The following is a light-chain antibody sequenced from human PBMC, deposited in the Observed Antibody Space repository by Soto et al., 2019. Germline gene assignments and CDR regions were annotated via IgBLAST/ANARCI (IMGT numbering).Light chain of an antibody. CDR1: SSDIGAYNY. V-gene: IGLV2-14*01. CDR3: SSYTTTDTLWV. Sequence: QSALTQPASVSGSPGQSITISCTGTSSDIGAYNYVSWYQQHPGKAPKLTISEVSDRPSGVSNRFSGSKSGNTASLTISGLQAEDEADYFCSSYTTTDTLWVFGGGTKLTVL. J-gene: IGLJ3*02. CDR2: EVS.